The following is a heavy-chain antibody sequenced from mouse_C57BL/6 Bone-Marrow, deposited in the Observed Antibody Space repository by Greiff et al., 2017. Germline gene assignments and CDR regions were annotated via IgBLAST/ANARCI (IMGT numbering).Heavy chain of an antibody. CDR3: ARAGGHDVGGCAD. CDR2: INPNNGGT. CDR1: GYTFTDYY. J-gene: IGHJ3*01. Sequence: EVQLQQSGPELVKPGASVKISCKASGYTFTDYYMNWVKQSHGKSLEWIGDINPNNGGTSYNQKFKGKATLTVDQSSHPAYMEVRSLTSEDSAVYFCARAGGHDVGGCADWGQGTLVTVSA. D-gene: IGHD2-2*01. V-gene: IGHV1-26*01.